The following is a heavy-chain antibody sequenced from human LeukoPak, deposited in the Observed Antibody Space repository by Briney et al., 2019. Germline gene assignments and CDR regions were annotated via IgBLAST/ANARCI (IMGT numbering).Heavy chain of an antibody. D-gene: IGHD5-18*01. CDR2: MNPNSGNT. CDR1: GYTFTSYD. Sequence: ASVKVSCKASGYTFTSYDINWVRQATGQGLEWMGWMNPNSGNTGYAQKFQGRVTMTRNTSISTAYMELSSLRSEDTAVYYCARDNGGTAMAYYYYYMDVWGKGTTVTISS. V-gene: IGHV1-8*02. CDR3: ARDNGGTAMAYYYYYMDV. J-gene: IGHJ6*03.